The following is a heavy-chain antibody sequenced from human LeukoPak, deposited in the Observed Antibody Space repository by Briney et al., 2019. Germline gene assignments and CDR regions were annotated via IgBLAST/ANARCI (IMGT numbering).Heavy chain of an antibody. J-gene: IGHJ3*02. V-gene: IGHV3-7*01. D-gene: IGHD3-10*01. Sequence: GGSLRLSCAASGFTFSSYWMSWVRQAPGKGLEWVANIKQDGSEKYYVDSVKGRFTISRDNAKNSLYLRMHSLRAEDTAVYYCARDMRGAKGAFDIWGQGTMVTVSS. CDR2: IKQDGSEK. CDR1: GFTFSSYW. CDR3: ARDMRGAKGAFDI.